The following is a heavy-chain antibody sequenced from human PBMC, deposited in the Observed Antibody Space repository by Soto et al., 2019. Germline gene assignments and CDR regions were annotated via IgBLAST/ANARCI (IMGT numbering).Heavy chain of an antibody. V-gene: IGHV5-51*01. D-gene: IGHD3-22*01. CDR1: AYSFTIYW. J-gene: IGHJ6*02. CDR3: ASHGPRVYDANSDYYYYCMEV. CDR2: IYPGDSDT. Sequence: GESLKTSCKASAYSFTIYWIGWVRQMPGKGLEWMGIIYPGDSDTRYSPSFQGQVTISADKSISTAYLQWSSLKASDTAMYYCASHGPRVYDANSDYYYYCMEVWGQGTTVAVSS.